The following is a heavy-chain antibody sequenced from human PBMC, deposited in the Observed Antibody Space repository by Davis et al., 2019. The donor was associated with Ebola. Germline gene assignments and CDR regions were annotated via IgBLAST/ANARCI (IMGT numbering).Heavy chain of an antibody. V-gene: IGHV4-59*01. CDR1: GGSIINYH. D-gene: IGHD6-6*01. J-gene: IGHJ6*02. CDR2: IDYGGST. CDR3: ARESISVVPSAMRGGMDV. Sequence: PSETLSLTCTVSGGSIINYHWAWIRQTPGKGLEWIGYIDYGGSTYYNPSLKSRVTMSVDTSKNEISLGLSPVTAADAAVYFCARESISVVPSAMRGGMDVWGQGTTVTVSS.